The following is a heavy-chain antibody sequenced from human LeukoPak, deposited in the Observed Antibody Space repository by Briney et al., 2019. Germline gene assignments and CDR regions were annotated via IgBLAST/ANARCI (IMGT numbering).Heavy chain of an antibody. V-gene: IGHV3-48*02. CDR1: GFTFSNYS. J-gene: IGHJ5*02. CDR2: ISSRSSSI. CDR3: VRGVGVSRFNYFDP. D-gene: IGHD5-24*01. Sequence: SGGSLRLSCVVSGFTFSNYSMNWVRQAPGKGLEWVSYISSRSSSIYYSDSVKGRFTISRDNAKNSLYLQMNSLRDEDTAVYYCVRGVGVSRFNYFDPWGQGTLVTVSS.